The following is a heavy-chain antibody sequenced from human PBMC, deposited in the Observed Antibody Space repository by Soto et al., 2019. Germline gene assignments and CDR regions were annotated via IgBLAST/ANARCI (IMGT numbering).Heavy chain of an antibody. V-gene: IGHV3-30-3*01. J-gene: IGHJ1*01. Sequence: QVQLVESGGGVVQPGRSLRLSCAASGFTFSSYAMHWVRQAPGKGLEWVAVISYDGSNKYYADSVKGRFTISRDNFKHTLYLQMNSLRAEDKAVYYCARSSSGWYGWTAEYFQHWGQGTLVTVSS. D-gene: IGHD6-19*01. CDR3: ARSSSGWYGWTAEYFQH. CDR1: GFTFSSYA. CDR2: ISYDGSNK.